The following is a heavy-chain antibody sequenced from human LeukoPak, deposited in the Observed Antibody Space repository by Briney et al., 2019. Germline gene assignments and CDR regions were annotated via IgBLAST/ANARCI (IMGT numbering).Heavy chain of an antibody. D-gene: IGHD3-9*01. J-gene: IGHJ4*02. CDR3: ARDMNVLRYFDWLLKLGY. Sequence: ASVKVSCKASGYTFTGYYMHWVRQAPGQGLEWMGWINPNSGGTNYAQKFQGRVTMTRDTSISTAYMELSRLRSDDTAVYYCARDMNVLRYFDWLLKLGYWGQGTLVTVSS. CDR1: GYTFTGYY. CDR2: INPNSGGT. V-gene: IGHV1-2*02.